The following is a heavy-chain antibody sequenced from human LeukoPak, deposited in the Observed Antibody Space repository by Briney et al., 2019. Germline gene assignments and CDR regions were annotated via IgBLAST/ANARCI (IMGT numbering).Heavy chain of an antibody. D-gene: IGHD3-10*02. CDR3: ARGGMANVRL. CDR2: IYYSGST. J-gene: IGHJ4*02. Sequence: SETLSLTCTVSGASISSYYWSWIRQPPGKGLEGVGYIYYSGSTNYNPSLKSRVTISVDTSKNQFSLKLSSVTAADTAVYYCARGGMANVRLWGQGTLVTVSS. V-gene: IGHV4-59*01. CDR1: GASISSYY.